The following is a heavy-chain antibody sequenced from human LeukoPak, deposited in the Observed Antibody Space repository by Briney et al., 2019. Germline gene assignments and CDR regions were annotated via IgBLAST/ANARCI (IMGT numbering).Heavy chain of an antibody. CDR2: IYYSGST. Sequence: SETLSLTCTVSGGSISSYYWSWIRQPPGKGLEWIGYIYYSGSTNYNPSLKSRVTISVDTSKNQFSLKLSSVTAAGTAVYYCARFDSSGYYLTLGRRTDAFDIWGQGTMVTVSS. CDR3: ARFDSSGYYLTLGRRTDAFDI. J-gene: IGHJ3*02. V-gene: IGHV4-59*01. D-gene: IGHD3-22*01. CDR1: GGSISSYY.